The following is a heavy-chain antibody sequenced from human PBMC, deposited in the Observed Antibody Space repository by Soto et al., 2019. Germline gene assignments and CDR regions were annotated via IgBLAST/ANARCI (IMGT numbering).Heavy chain of an antibody. J-gene: IGHJ6*02. CDR1: GYTFTGHY. CDR3: AREAENYSYYGMDV. CDR2: INPNSGGA. V-gene: IGHV1-2*02. Sequence: GASVKVSCRAAGYTFTGHYIHWVRQAPGRGLEWMGRINPNSGGANYAQKFQGRVTLTRDTSISTASMEVSRLRSDDTAVYFCAREAENYSYYGMDVWGQGTTVTVSS.